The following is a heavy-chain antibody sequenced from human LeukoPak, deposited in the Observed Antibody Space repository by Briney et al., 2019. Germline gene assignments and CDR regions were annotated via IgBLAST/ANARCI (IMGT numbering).Heavy chain of an antibody. CDR3: AKDSFYSGSGSYRNYYGMDV. J-gene: IGHJ6*02. CDR1: GFTFGSYG. D-gene: IGHD3-10*01. V-gene: IGHV3-30*02. Sequence: GGSLRLSCAASGFTFGSYGMHWVRQAPGEGLEWVAFIRYDGSNKYYADSVKGRFTISRDNSKNTLYLQMNSLRAEDTAVYYCAKDSFYSGSGSYRNYYGMDVWGQGTTVTVSS. CDR2: IRYDGSNK.